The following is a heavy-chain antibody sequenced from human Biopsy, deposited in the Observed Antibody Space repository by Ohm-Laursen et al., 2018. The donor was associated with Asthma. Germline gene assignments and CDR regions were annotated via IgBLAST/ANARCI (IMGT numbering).Heavy chain of an antibody. CDR2: INPPTGDT. CDR3: ALSQFDY. Sequence: GASVKVSCKVSGYTFINNDINWVRQAAGQGLEWVGIINPPTGDTSYAQKFLGRVTVTRDTSTSTVYMELSSLRSEDTAVYYCALSQFDYWGQGTLLTVSS. J-gene: IGHJ4*02. CDR1: GYTFINND. V-gene: IGHV1-46*01.